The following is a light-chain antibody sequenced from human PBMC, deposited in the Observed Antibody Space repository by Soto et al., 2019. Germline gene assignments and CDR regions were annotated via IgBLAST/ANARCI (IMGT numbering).Light chain of an antibody. J-gene: IGLJ2*01. CDR2: EDY. CDR3: GTWDSTLSAVV. V-gene: IGLV1-51*02. Sequence: QSVLTQPPSVSAAPEQTVTISCSGSNSNIGNNYVSWYQQVPGTAPQLLIYEDYKRPSGISGRFSGSKSGTSATLGISGLQTGDEADYYCGTWDSTLSAVVCGGGTKLTVL. CDR1: NSNIGNNY.